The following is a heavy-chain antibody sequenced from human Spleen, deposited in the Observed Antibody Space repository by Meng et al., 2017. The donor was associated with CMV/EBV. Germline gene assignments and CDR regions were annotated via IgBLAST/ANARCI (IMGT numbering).Heavy chain of an antibody. V-gene: IGHV4-28*01. CDR2: IYCSGST. J-gene: IGHJ4*02. CDR1: GYSISRTNW. CDR3: ARNVPGTSAYYD. D-gene: IGHD3-22*01. Sequence: QLQEAGPGRVKPSDTLSLTCAVSGYSISRTNWWGWIRQPPGKGLEWIGYIYCSGSTSYNPSLKSRVTMSVDTSKNQFSLNLNSVTAVDTAVYYCARNVPGTSAYYDWGQGTLVTVSS.